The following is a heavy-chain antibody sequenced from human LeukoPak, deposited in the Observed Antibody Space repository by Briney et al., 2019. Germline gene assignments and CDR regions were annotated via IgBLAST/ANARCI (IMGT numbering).Heavy chain of an antibody. CDR1: GGSFSGYY. D-gene: IGHD3-22*01. V-gene: IGHV4-34*01. CDR3: ARRPSKYYYDRSGSPPLGY. CDR2: INHSGST. J-gene: IGHJ4*02. Sequence: KTSETLSLTCAVYGGSFSGYYWSWIRQPPGKGLEWIGEINHSGSTNYNPSLKSRVTISVDTSKNQFSLKLSSVTAADTAVYYCARRPSKYYYDRSGSPPLGYWGQGTLVTVSS.